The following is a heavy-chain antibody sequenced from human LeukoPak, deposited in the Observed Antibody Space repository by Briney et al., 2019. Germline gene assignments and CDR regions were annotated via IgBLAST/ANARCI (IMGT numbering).Heavy chain of an antibody. CDR3: ARVNGDSSGYSYFDY. CDR1: GYTFTGYY. D-gene: IGHD3-22*01. Sequence: ASVKVSCKASGYTFTGYYMHWVRQAPGQGLEWMGWINPNSGGTNYAQKFQGRVTMTRDTSISTAYMELSRLRSDDTAVYYCARVNGDSSGYSYFDYWGQGTLVTVSS. V-gene: IGHV1-2*02. J-gene: IGHJ4*02. CDR2: INPNSGGT.